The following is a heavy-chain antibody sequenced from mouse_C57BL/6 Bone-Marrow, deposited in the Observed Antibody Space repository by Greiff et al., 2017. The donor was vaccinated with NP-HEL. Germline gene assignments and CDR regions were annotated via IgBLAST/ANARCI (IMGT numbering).Heavy chain of an antibody. Sequence: EVQLQQSGAELVKPGASVKLSCTASGFNIKDYYMPWVKQRTEQGLEWIGRIDPEDGETKYAPTFQGKATITADTSSNTAYLQLSSLTSEDTAVYYCARDYGNYYWYFDVWGTGTTVTVSS. V-gene: IGHV14-2*01. CDR1: GFNIKDYY. CDR3: ARDYGNYYWYFDV. J-gene: IGHJ1*03. D-gene: IGHD2-1*01. CDR2: IDPEDGET.